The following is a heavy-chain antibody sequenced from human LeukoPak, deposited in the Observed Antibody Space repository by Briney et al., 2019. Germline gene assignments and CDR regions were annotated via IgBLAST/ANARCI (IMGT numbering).Heavy chain of an antibody. CDR3: AREVPRGTSFDY. CDR1: GFTLSSYE. Sequence: GGSLRLSCAASGFTLSSYEMNWVRQAPGKGLEWVSYISSSSGPIFYADSVKGRFTISRDNAKNSLFLQMSSLRAEDTAVYYCAREVPRGTSFDYWAQGTLVTVSS. D-gene: IGHD3-16*01. CDR2: ISSSSGPI. V-gene: IGHV3-48*03. J-gene: IGHJ4*02.